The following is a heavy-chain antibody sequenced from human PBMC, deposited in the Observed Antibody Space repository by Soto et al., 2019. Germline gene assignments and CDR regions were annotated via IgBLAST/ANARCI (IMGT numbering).Heavy chain of an antibody. CDR3: ARGSIAAVTSR. CDR1: GGSISSYY. V-gene: IGHV4-59*01. D-gene: IGHD6-13*01. CDR2: IYYSGST. J-gene: IGHJ4*02. Sequence: QVQLQESGPGLVKPSETLSLTCTVFGGSISSYYWSWIRQPPGKGLEWIGYIYYSGSTNYNPSLNSRVTISVDTSKNQFSLKLSSVTAADTAVYYCARGSIAAVTSRWGQGTLVTVSS.